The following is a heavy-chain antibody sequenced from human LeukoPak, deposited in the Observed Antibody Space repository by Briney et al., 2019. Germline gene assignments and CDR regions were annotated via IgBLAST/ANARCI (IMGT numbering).Heavy chain of an antibody. CDR3: AIYDSSCYVYYCYMDV. J-gene: IGHJ6*03. V-gene: IGHV1-69*13. CDR2: IIPIFGTA. Sequence: GASVKVSCKASGGTFSSYAISWVRQAPRQGLEWMGGIIPIFGTANYAQKFQGRVTITADESTSTAYMELSSLRSEDTAVYYCAIYDSSCYVYYCYMDVWGKGTTVTVSS. D-gene: IGHD3-22*01. CDR1: GGTFSSYA.